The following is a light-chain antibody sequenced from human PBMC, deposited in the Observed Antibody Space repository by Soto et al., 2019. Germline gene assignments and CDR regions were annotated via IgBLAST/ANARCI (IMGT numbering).Light chain of an antibody. CDR3: SSHTSSSTYV. CDR1: SSDVGGSNY. Sequence: QSALTQPASVSGSPGQSITISCTGTSSDVGGSNYVSWYQQHPGKAPKLIISDVSYRPSGVSNRFSGSKSGNTASLTISGLQVEDEADYYSSSHTSSSTYVFGTGTKVTVL. V-gene: IGLV2-14*01. CDR2: DVS. J-gene: IGLJ1*01.